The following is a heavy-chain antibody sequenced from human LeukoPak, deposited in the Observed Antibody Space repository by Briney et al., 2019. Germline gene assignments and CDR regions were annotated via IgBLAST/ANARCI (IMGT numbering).Heavy chain of an antibody. CDR1: GFTFRNHW. D-gene: IGHD6-6*01. CDR2: ISSDGSST. Sequence: GGSLSLSCAASGFTFRNHWMHWVRQTPGKGLVWVSRISSDGSSTTYADSVKGRFTISRDNAKNTLYLQMNNLRAEDTAMYYCARDQRVTGRPDIDYWGQGTLVIVSS. V-gene: IGHV3-74*03. CDR3: ARDQRVTGRPDIDY. J-gene: IGHJ4*02.